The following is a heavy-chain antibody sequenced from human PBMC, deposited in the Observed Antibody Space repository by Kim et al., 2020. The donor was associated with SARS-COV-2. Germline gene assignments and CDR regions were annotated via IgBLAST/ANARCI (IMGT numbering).Heavy chain of an antibody. CDR2: ISYDGSNK. CDR1: GFTFSSYA. V-gene: IGHV3-30*04. CDR3: AREVQLWSRGYY. D-gene: IGHD5-18*01. Sequence: GGSLRLSCAASGFTFSSYAMHWVRQAPGKGLEWVAVISYDGSNKYYADSVKGRFTISRDNSKNTLYLQMNSLRAEDTAVYYCAREVQLWSRGYYLGQRALVTVSS. J-gene: IGHJ4*02.